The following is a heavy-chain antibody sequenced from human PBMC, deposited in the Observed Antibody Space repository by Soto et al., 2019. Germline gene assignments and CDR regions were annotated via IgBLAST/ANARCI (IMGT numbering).Heavy chain of an antibody. CDR3: AHIVVAGLGYYFDY. J-gene: IGHJ4*02. CDR2: IYWDDDK. V-gene: IGHV2-5*02. Sequence: QITLKESGPTLVKPTQTLTLTCTFSGFSLSSTRMAVGWIRQPPGKALEWLALIYWDDDKCYSPFLKSRLTITKDTSKYQVVLTMSHMDPVDTARYYCAHIVVAGLGYYFDYWGQGTLVTVSS. CDR1: GFSLSSTRMA. D-gene: IGHD6-19*01.